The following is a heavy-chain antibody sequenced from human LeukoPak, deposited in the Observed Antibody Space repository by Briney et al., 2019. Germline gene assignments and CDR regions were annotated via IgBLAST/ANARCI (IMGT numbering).Heavy chain of an antibody. CDR1: GYSISSGYY. J-gene: IGHJ4*02. Sequence: SETLSPTCTVSGYSISSGYYWGWIRQPPAKGLEWIGSIYHSGSTYYNPSLKSRVTISVDTSKNQFSLKLSSVTAADTAVYYCARSQATYSSSWFGWGQGTLVTVSS. D-gene: IGHD6-13*01. CDR2: IYHSGST. V-gene: IGHV4-38-2*02. CDR3: ARSQATYSSSWFG.